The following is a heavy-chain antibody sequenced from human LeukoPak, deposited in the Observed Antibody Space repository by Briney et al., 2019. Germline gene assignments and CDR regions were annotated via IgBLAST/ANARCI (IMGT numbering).Heavy chain of an antibody. Sequence: GGSLRLSCAASGFTFRSYSMNWVRQAPGKGLEWISYTDVGGDGYKYYADSVKGRFTISRDNAKNSLYLQMNSLRVEDTAVYYCARGVTATRHFYYGLDVWGLGTTVTVSS. D-gene: IGHD2-21*02. J-gene: IGHJ6*02. V-gene: IGHV3-21*05. CDR1: GFTFRSYS. CDR3: ARGVTATRHFYYGLDV. CDR2: TDVGGDGYK.